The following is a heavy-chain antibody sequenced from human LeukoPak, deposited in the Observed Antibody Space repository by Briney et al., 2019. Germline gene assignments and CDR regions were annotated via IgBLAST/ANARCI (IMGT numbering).Heavy chain of an antibody. CDR1: GFTFSSFA. D-gene: IGHD4-17*01. CDR2: ISSDGSDK. V-gene: IGHV3-30*04. Sequence: GRSLRLSCAASGFTFSSFAMHWVRQAPGKGLEWVAVISSDGSDKYYADSVKGRFTISRDVSKNTLFLQTNSPTAEDTAVYFCARDYGDYRGGFDYWGQGTLVTVSS. CDR3: ARDYGDYRGGFDY. J-gene: IGHJ4*02.